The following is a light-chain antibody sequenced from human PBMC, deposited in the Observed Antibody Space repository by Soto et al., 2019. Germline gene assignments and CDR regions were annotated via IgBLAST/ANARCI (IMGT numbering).Light chain of an antibody. CDR3: QQYDKYST. Sequence: IQITQSPSTLSASVGDTVTITCRASQTISVSLAWYQQKPGKAPNLLIYDASTLQGGVPSRFSGSGSGTEFTLTVTSLQPEDFATYFCQQYDKYSTFGQGTKVDIK. CDR2: DAS. J-gene: IGKJ1*01. V-gene: IGKV1-5*01. CDR1: QTISVS.